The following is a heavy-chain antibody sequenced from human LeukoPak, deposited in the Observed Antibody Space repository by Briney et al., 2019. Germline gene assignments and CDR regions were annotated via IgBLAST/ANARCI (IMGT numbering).Heavy chain of an antibody. J-gene: IGHJ5*02. D-gene: IGHD2-8*02. V-gene: IGHV4-61*02. CDR2: IYTTGDT. Sequence: SETLSLTCTVSGGSISRGTYYWSWIRQPAGKGLEWIGRIYTTGDTNYNPSLKSRVTISVDTSKNRFSLMLSSVTAADTAVYYCARHDPGTGWFDRWGQGTLVTVSS. CDR3: ARHDPGTGWFDR. CDR1: GGSISRGTYY.